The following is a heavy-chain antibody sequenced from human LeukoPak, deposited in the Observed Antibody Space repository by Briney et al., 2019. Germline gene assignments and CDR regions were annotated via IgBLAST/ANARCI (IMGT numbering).Heavy chain of an antibody. CDR3: ARRQGYSSGWYYFDY. V-gene: IGHV3-30*09. CDR1: GFTFSSYA. CDR2: ISYDGSNK. J-gene: IGHJ4*02. D-gene: IGHD6-19*01. Sequence: GRSLRLSCADSGFTFSSYAMHWIRQAPGKGLDWVAVISYDGSNKYYADSVKGRFAISRDNAKNTLYLQMNSLRAEDTAVYYCARRQGYSSGWYYFDYWGQGTLVTVSS.